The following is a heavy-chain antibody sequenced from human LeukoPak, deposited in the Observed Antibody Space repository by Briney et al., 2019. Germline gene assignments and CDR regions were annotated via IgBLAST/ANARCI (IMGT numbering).Heavy chain of an antibody. V-gene: IGHV3-21*01. CDR3: ASPLWFGETDAFDI. CDR2: ISSSSSYI. CDR1: GFTFSSYS. J-gene: IGHJ3*02. D-gene: IGHD3-10*01. Sequence: GGSLRLSCAASGFTFSSYSMNWVRQAPGKGLEWVSSISSSSSYIYYADSVKGRFTISRDNAKNSLYLQMNSLRAEDTAVYYCASPLWFGETDAFDIWGQGTMVTVSS.